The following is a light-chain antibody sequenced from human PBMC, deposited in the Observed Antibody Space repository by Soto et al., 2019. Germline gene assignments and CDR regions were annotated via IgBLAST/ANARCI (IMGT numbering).Light chain of an antibody. J-gene: IGLJ2*01. CDR3: SSYTSSSTVV. CDR1: SSDVGGYNY. CDR2: DVS. V-gene: IGLV2-14*03. Sequence: QSVLTQPASVSGSPGQSITISCTGTSSDVGGYNYASWYQHHPGKVPKLMIYDVSNRPSGISNRFSGSKSGNTASLTISGLQAEDEADYYCSSYTSSSTVVFGGGTQLTVL.